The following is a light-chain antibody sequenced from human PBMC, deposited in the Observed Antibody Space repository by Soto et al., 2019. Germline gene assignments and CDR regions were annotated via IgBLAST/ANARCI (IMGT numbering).Light chain of an antibody. CDR3: SSYTASLTVV. J-gene: IGLJ2*01. CDR1: SSDVGGYNF. Sequence: QSALTQPASVSGSPGQSITISCTGTSSDVGGYNFVSWYQHHPDKAPKLIIFEVSNRPSGVSNRFSGSKSGNTASLTISGLQAEDEADYHWSSYTASLTVVFGGGTKLTVL. V-gene: IGLV2-14*01. CDR2: EVS.